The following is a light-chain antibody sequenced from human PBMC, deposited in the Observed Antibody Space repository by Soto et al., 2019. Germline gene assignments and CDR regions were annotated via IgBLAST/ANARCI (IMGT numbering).Light chain of an antibody. CDR1: QGVSTN. Sequence: EIVMTQSPATLSVSPGDIATLSCRASQGVSTNLAWYQQKPGQAPRLLIYGASTRATGVPARFSGSGSGTQFTLTISRLQSEDFAVYYCQQYNNWPPLTFGGGTKVEIE. CDR2: GAS. J-gene: IGKJ4*01. V-gene: IGKV3-15*01. CDR3: QQYNNWPPLT.